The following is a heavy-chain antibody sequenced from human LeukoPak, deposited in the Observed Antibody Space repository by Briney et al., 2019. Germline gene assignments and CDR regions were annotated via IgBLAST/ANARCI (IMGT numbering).Heavy chain of an antibody. CDR2: IYYSGST. CDR3: ARPAYYYDSSGPAIWYFDL. D-gene: IGHD3-22*01. J-gene: IGHJ2*01. V-gene: IGHV4-59*01. Sequence: PSETLSLTCTVSGGSISSYYWSWIRQPPGRGLEWIGYIYYSGSTNYNPSLKSRVTISVDTSKNQFSLKLSSVTSADTAVYYCARPAYYYDSSGPAIWYFDLWGRGTLVTVSS. CDR1: GGSISSYY.